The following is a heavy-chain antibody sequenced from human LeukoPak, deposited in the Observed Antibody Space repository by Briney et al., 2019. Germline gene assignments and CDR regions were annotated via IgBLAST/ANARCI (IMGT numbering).Heavy chain of an antibody. V-gene: IGHV3-23*01. CDR1: GFTFSSYA. Sequence: GGSLRLSWAAAGFTFSSYAMSWVRQAPGEGLEWVSAIIGSGGSTYYADSVKGRFTISRDNSKNTLYLQMNSLRAEDTAVYCCAKTTVTTPIDYWGQGTLVTVSS. CDR2: IIGSGGST. D-gene: IGHD4-17*01. J-gene: IGHJ4*02. CDR3: AKTTVTTPIDY.